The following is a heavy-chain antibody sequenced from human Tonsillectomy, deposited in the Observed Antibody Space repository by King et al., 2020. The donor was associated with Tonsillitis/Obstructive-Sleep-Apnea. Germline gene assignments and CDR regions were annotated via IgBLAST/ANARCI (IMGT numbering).Heavy chain of an antibody. D-gene: IGHD2-15*01. CDR3: AHTTADIYSYYYYMGV. J-gene: IGHJ6*03. V-gene: IGHV2-5*02. CDR2: IYWDDNK. CDR1: GFSLSSSGVG. Sequence: TLKESGPTLVKPTQTLTLTCTFSGFSLSSSGVGVAWIRQPPAKALEWLALIYWDDNKRYSPSLKSRLTITKDTSKNQVVLSMTNMDPVDTATYYCAHTTADIYSYYYYMGVWGKGTTVTVSS.